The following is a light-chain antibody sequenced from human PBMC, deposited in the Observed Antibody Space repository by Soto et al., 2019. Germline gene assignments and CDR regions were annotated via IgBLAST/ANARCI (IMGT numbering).Light chain of an antibody. CDR2: DAS. V-gene: IGKV3-11*01. J-gene: IGKJ3*01. CDR3: QQYGSSVFT. CDR1: QTVGTY. Sequence: PGETATLSCRASQTVGTYLAWYQQKPGQAPRLLISDASNRATGVPTRFSGSGSGTDFTLTISSLEPEDFAVYYCQQYGSSVFTFGPGTKV.